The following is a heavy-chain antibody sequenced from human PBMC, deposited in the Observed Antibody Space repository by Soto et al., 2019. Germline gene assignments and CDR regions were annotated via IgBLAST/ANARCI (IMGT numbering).Heavy chain of an antibody. CDR1: GFTFSSYW. Sequence: EVQLVESGGGLVQPGGSLRLSCVASGFTFSSYWMSWVRQAPGKGLEWVANIKQDGSEKYYVDSVKGRFTISRDNAKNSLYLQMNSLRAEDTAVYYCARVSEGGRVPNFDYWGQGTLVTVSS. CDR3: ARVSEGGRVPNFDY. D-gene: IGHD3-16*02. V-gene: IGHV3-7*05. CDR2: IKQDGSEK. J-gene: IGHJ4*02.